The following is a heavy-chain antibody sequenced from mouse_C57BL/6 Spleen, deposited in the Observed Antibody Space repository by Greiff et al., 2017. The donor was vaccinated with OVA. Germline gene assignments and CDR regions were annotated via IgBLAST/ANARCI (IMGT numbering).Heavy chain of an antibody. CDR2: ISSGSSTI. J-gene: IGHJ3*01. Sequence: DVMLEESGGGLVKPGGSLKLSCAASGFTFSDYGMHWVRQAPEKGLEWVAYISSGSSTIYYADTVKGRFTISRDNAKNTLFLQMPSLRSEDPAMYYCARPTFAYWGQGTLVTVSA. CDR1: GFTFSDYG. V-gene: IGHV5-17*01. CDR3: ARPTFAY.